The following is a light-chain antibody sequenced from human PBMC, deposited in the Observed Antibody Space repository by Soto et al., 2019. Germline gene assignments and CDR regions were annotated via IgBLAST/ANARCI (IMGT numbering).Light chain of an antibody. V-gene: IGKV3-20*01. Sequence: EIVMTQSPATLSVSPGEGATLSCRASHSVSTNLAWYQQKPGQAPRLLIYGASSRATGIPDRFSGSGSGTDFTLTISRLEPEDFAVYYCQQYGSSPRTFGQGTKVDIK. CDR1: HSVSTN. CDR3: QQYGSSPRT. CDR2: GAS. J-gene: IGKJ1*01.